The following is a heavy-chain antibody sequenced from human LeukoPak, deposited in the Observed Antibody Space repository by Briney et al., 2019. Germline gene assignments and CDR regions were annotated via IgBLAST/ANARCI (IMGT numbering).Heavy chain of an antibody. CDR2: IFYSGST. CDR3: ARAILRYFDWSVNWFDP. J-gene: IGHJ5*02. Sequence: SETLSLTCTVSGGSIYTDTYFWGWIRQPPGKGLEWIGSIFYSGSTYSNPSLKSRVTISVDTSKNQFPPKLSSVTAADTAVYYCARAILRYFDWSVNWFDPWGQGTLVTVSS. V-gene: IGHV4-39*06. D-gene: IGHD3-9*01. CDR1: GGSIYTDTYF.